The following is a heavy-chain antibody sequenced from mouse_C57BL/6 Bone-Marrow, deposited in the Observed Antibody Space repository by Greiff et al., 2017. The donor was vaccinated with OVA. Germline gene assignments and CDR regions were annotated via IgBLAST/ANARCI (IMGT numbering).Heavy chain of an antibody. CDR3: ARMGLLRS. J-gene: IGHJ2*01. CDR2: INPNNGGT. Sequence: VQLQQSGPELVKPGASVKISCKASGYTFTDYYMNWVKQSHGKSLEWIGDINPNNGGTSYNQKFKGKATLTVDKSSSTAYMELRSLTSEDSAVYYCARMGLLRSWGQGTTLTVSS. D-gene: IGHD2-3*01. CDR1: GYTFTDYY. V-gene: IGHV1-26*01.